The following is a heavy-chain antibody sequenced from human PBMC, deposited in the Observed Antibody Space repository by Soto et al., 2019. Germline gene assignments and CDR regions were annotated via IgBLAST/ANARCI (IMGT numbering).Heavy chain of an antibody. V-gene: IGHV1-3*01. CDR3: ARSSLRFLEWLSENWFDP. Sequence: ASVKVSCKASGYTFTSYAMHWVRQAPGQRLEWMGWINAGNGNTKYSQKFQGRVTITRDTSASTAYMELSSLRSEDTAVYYCARSSLRFLEWLSENWFDPWGQGTLVTVSS. CDR2: INAGNGNT. J-gene: IGHJ5*02. D-gene: IGHD3-3*01. CDR1: GYTFTSYA.